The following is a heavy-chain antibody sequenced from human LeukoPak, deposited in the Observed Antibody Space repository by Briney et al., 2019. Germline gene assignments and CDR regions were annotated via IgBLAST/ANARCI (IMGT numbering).Heavy chain of an antibody. CDR3: ARPGYSSLFGYYYYMDV. Sequence: SETLSLTCTVSGGSISSGSYFWSWIRQPAGKGLEWIGRIYTSGSTNYNPSPKSRVTISVDTSKNQFSLKLSSVTAADTAVYYCARPGYSSLFGYYYYMDVWGKGTTVTVSS. J-gene: IGHJ6*03. V-gene: IGHV4-61*02. D-gene: IGHD6-13*01. CDR1: GGSISSGSYF. CDR2: IYTSGST.